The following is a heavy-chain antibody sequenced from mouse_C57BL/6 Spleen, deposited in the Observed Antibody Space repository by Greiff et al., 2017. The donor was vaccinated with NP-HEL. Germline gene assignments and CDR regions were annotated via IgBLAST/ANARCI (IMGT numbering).Heavy chain of an antibody. CDR2: IYPRSGNT. CDR1: GYTFTSYG. CDR3: ARKKNKDSNFLY. D-gene: IGHD2-5*01. Sequence: VQLQQSGAELARPGASVKLSCKASGYTFTSYGISWVKQRTGQGLEWIGEIYPRSGNTYYIEKFKGKATLTADKSSSTAYMELRSLTSEDSAVYFCARKKNKDSNFLYWGQGTTLTVSS. V-gene: IGHV1-81*01. J-gene: IGHJ2*01.